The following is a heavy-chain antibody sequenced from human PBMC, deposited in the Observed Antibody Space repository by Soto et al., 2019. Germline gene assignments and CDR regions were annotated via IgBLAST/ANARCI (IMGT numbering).Heavy chain of an antibody. Sequence: EVQLLESGGGSVQPGKSLRLSCAASGFTFSSYAMSWVRQAPGKGLEWVSVISGSGGSTYYADSVKGRFTISRDNSKNRLXXQMNNLRAEDTAVYYCAKGLPERRSAYYRYNWFDPWGQGTLVTVSS. J-gene: IGHJ5*02. CDR3: AKGLPERRSAYYRYNWFDP. CDR1: GFTFSSYA. D-gene: IGHD3-3*01. CDR2: ISGSGGST. V-gene: IGHV3-23*01.